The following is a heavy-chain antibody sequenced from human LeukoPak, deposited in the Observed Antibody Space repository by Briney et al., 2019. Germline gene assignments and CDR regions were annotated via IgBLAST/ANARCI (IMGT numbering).Heavy chain of an antibody. D-gene: IGHD3-22*01. CDR1: GFTFSSYS. CDR3: ARGGEYDSSGYYKGFDY. CDR2: ISSSSSYI. V-gene: IGHV3-21*01. Sequence: PGGSLRLSCAASGFTFSSYSMNWVRQAPGKGLEWVSSISSSSSYIYYADSVKGRFTISRDNAKNSLYLQMNSLRAEDTAMYYCARGGEYDSSGYYKGFDYWGQGTLVTVSS. J-gene: IGHJ4*02.